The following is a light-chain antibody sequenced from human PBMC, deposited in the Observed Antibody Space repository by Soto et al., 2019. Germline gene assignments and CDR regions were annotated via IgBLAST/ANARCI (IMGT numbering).Light chain of an antibody. CDR3: QQYGDRPRT. CDR2: DAS. Sequence: EIVLQQSPVTLSLSTGASATLSCRASQYIGSAVAWYHRRSGQAPRLLIFDASVRVPTTPARFSGSVSGTEFTLTISSLESEDVAVYFCQQYGDRPRTFGQGTKVDIK. J-gene: IGKJ1*01. CDR1: QYIGSA. V-gene: IGKV3-15*01.